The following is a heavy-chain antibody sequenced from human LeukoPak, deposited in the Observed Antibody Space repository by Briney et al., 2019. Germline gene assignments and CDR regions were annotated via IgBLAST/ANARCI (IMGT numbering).Heavy chain of an antibody. CDR1: GGSFSGYY. CDR2: INHSGST. D-gene: IGHD3-22*01. J-gene: IGHJ3*02. V-gene: IGHV4-34*01. Sequence: PSETLSLTCAVYGGSFSGYYWSWIRQPPGKGLEWIGEINHSGSTNYNPSLKSRVTISVDTTKNQFSLKLSSVTAADTAVYYCARHDYYDTSGYTPTAFDMWGRGTMVTVSS. CDR3: ARHDYYDTSGYTPTAFDM.